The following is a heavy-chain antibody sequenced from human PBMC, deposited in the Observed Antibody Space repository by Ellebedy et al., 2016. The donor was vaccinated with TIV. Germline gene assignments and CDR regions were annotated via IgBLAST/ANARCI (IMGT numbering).Heavy chain of an antibody. J-gene: IGHJ4*02. CDR2: INNDGRST. V-gene: IGHV3-74*01. CDR3: ASSHAG. Sequence: GESLKISCAASRVTFRSYWMHWVRQAPGEGLVWVARINNDGRSTNYADSGKGRFTVSRDNPTNSLYLQMNSLTVEDTAVYYCASSHAGWGQGTLVTVSS. CDR1: RVTFRSYW.